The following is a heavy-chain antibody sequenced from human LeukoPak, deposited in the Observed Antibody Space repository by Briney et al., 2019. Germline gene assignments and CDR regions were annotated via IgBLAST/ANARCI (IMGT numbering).Heavy chain of an antibody. CDR3: VRDARGAAPADDAFDI. D-gene: IGHD6-13*01. CDR1: GFTFTTHD. J-gene: IGHJ3*02. Sequence: ASVKVSCKASGFTFTTHDYNWVRQATGQGLEWMGWMNPNSGNTGYAQRFQGRVTMTRDTSVTTVYMELSSLTSDDTAVYYCVRDARGAAPADDAFDIWGQGTMVTVSS. CDR2: MNPNSGNT. V-gene: IGHV1-8*01.